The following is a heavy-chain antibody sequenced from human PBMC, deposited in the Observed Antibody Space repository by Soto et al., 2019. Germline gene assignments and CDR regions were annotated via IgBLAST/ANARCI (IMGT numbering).Heavy chain of an antibody. J-gene: IGHJ5*02. CDR2: ISTYSGNT. Sequence: ASVKVSCKASGYRFMSYGISWLRQAPGQGLEWMGWISTYSGNTDYAQKLQDRVTITTDTSTSTAYMELMSLRSDDTAVYFCARDWTSSGSYYTRAFDPWGRGTLVTVSS. CDR3: ARDWTSSGSYYTRAFDP. D-gene: IGHD3-10*01. V-gene: IGHV1-18*01. CDR1: GYRFMSYG.